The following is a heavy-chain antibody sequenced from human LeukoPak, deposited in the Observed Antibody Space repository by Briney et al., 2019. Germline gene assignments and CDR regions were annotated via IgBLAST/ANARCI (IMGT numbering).Heavy chain of an antibody. Sequence: PGESPITSCKGSGYSFTNYWIGWVRQMPGKGLEWMGIIYPGDSDIRNSPSFQGQVTISADKSISTVYLQWSSLKASDTAMYYCARDGPVPATADAFDFWGQRTPVTVSS. CDR1: GYSFTNYW. D-gene: IGHD2-2*01. J-gene: IGHJ3*01. CDR2: IYPGDSDI. V-gene: IGHV5-51*01. CDR3: ARDGPVPATADAFDF.